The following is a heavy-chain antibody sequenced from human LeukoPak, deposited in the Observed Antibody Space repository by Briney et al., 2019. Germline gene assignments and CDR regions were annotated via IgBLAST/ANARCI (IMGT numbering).Heavy chain of an antibody. Sequence: GGSLRLSCAASGFTFSSYGMHWVRQAPGKGLEWVAVIRYDGSNKYYADSVKGRFTISRDNSKNTLYLLMNSLRAEDTAVYYCARETVTTGPYYYYGMDVWGQGTTVTVSS. J-gene: IGHJ6*02. CDR3: ARETVTTGPYYYYGMDV. D-gene: IGHD4-11*01. CDR1: GFTFSSYG. CDR2: IRYDGSNK. V-gene: IGHV3-33*01.